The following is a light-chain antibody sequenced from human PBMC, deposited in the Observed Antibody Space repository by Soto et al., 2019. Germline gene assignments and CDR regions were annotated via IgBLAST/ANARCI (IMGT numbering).Light chain of an antibody. CDR1: HEIGTY. CDR3: QHTSDP. Sequence: DIQMTQSPSSLSASVGDRVTITCRASHEIGTYLNWYQHKPGKAPELLISAASTLRSGIPSRFSASGSGTDFTLTISSLQPEDFATYYYQHTSDPFGGGTKVEI. V-gene: IGKV1-39*01. CDR2: AAS. J-gene: IGKJ4*01.